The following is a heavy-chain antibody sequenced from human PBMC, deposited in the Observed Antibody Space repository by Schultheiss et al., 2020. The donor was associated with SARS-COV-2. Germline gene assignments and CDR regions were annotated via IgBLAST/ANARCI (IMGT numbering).Heavy chain of an antibody. D-gene: IGHD2-2*01. Sequence: ASVKVSCKASGYTFTGYYMHWVRQAPGQGLEWMGWINPNSGGTNYAQKFQGRVTMTRDTSISTAYMELSSLRSEDTAVYYCARYHSRRQASWFDPWGQGTLVTVSS. J-gene: IGHJ5*02. CDR2: INPNSGGT. CDR1: GYTFTGYY. CDR3: ARYHSRRQASWFDP. V-gene: IGHV1-2*02.